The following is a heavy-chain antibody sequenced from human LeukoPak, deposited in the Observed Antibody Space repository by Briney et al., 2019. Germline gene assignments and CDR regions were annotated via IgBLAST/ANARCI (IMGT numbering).Heavy chain of an antibody. CDR2: ISVSGAGT. D-gene: IGHD5-12*01. CDR1: GFTFSIYA. CDR3: PKGLSGYVPFDY. V-gene: IGHV3-23*01. J-gene: IGHJ4*02. Sequence: PGRSLRLSCAASGFTFSIYAMSWVRQAPGKGLEWVSTISVSGAGTYYADSVKGRFNISRDTSKNTLNLQINSLRAEGTSVCYCPKGLSGYVPFDYWGQGTLVTVSS.